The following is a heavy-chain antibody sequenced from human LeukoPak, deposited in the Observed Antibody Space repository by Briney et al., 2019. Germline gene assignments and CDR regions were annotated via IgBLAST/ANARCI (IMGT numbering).Heavy chain of an antibody. CDR1: GGSISGYY. J-gene: IGHJ6*02. V-gene: IGHV4-59*01. Sequence: SETLSLTCTVSGGSISGYYGTWTQQPPGKGLEWIGQIHYSGKADYNPSLRSRITISVDTSKNKMFLKLSSVTAADTAVYYCARFGIFYDMDVWGRGTTVTVSS. CDR3: ARFGIFYDMDV. CDR2: IHYSGKA. D-gene: IGHD3-16*01.